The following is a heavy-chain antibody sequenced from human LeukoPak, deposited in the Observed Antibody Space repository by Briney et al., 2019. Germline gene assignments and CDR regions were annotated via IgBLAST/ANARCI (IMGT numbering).Heavy chain of an antibody. D-gene: IGHD5-18*01. V-gene: IGHV4-34*01. CDR1: GGSFSDYY. CDR2: INHSGST. CDR3: ARGGYTYGYGY. Sequence: SETLPLTCAVYGGSFSDYYWSWIRQPPGKGLEWIGEINHSGSTNYNPSLKSRVTISVDTSKNQFSLKLNSVTAADTAVYYCARGGYTYGYGYWGQGTLVTVSS. J-gene: IGHJ4*02.